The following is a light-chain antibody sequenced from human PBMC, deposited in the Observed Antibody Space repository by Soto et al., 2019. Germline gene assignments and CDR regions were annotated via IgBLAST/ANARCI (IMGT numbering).Light chain of an antibody. V-gene: IGKV3D-20*02. Sequence: EIVLTQSPGTLSLSPGERATLSCRASQSVSTSYVAWYQQKFGQAPRLLIYDAFSRATGIPDRFSASGSGTDFTLTISSLEPEDFAIYYCQQRSATFGQGTKVDI. CDR3: QQRSAT. CDR1: QSVSTSY. CDR2: DAF. J-gene: IGKJ1*01.